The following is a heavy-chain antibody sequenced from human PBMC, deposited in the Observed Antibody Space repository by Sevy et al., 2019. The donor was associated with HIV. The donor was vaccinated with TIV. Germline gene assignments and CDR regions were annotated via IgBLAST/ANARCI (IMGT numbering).Heavy chain of an antibody. Sequence: SGPTLVKPTQTLTLTCTFSGFSLSTSGMCVSWIRQPPGKALEWLAFIDWDDDKYYSTSLKTRLTISKDTSKNQVVLTMTNMDPVDTATYFCARIRGRSYFYYYGMDVWGQGTTVTVSS. J-gene: IGHJ6*02. V-gene: IGHV2-70*01. D-gene: IGHD6-13*01. CDR1: GFSLSTSGMC. CDR2: IDWDDDK. CDR3: ARIRGRSYFYYYGMDV.